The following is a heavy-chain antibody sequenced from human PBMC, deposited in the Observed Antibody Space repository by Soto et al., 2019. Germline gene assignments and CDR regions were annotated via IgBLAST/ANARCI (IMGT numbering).Heavy chain of an antibody. Sequence: ESGPTLVNPTQTLTLTCTFSGFSLSTSVVGVGWIRQPPGKALEWLALIYWDDDKRYSPSLKSSLTITKDTSKTKVVLPMTTMHPVDTATYDCEHLHSRSWVFDYWGQGTLVTLSS. J-gene: IGHJ4*02. D-gene: IGHD6-13*01. CDR2: IYWDDDK. CDR3: EHLHSRSWVFDY. V-gene: IGHV2-5*02. CDR1: GFSLSTSVVG.